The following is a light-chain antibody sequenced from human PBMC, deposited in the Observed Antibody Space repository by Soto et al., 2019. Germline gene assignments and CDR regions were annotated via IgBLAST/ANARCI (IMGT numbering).Light chain of an antibody. Sequence: QSALTQPASVSGSPGQSVTISCTGTSSDIGAFNYVSWYQHHPGKAPKLMIYGVANRPSGVSNRFSGSKSGNTASLTISRAQAGDEADYYCQVWDSSTFVVFGAGTKLTVL. V-gene: IGLV2-14*01. CDR3: QVWDSSTFVV. CDR1: SSDIGAFNY. J-gene: IGLJ2*01. CDR2: GVA.